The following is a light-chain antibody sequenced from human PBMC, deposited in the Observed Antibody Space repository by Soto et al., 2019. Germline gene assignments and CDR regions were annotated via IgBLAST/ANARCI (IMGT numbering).Light chain of an antibody. CDR1: QSVSRSY. CDR2: IAS. V-gene: IGKV3-20*01. CDR3: QQYGSSPYT. Sequence: EDVLTQSPGTLSLSPGERATLSCRASQSVSRSYLAWYQQKPGQAPRLLIYIASSRATGIPDRFSGSGSGTDFTLTISRLEPEEFAMYYCQQYGSSPYTFGQGTKLEIK. J-gene: IGKJ2*01.